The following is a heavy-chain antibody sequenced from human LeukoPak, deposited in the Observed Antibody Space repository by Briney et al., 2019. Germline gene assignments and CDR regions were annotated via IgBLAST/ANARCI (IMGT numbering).Heavy chain of an antibody. CDR3: ARWAGAAGNWFDP. J-gene: IGHJ5*02. CDR1: GFTFSSYE. CDR2: IGSSGGNI. D-gene: IGHD1-26*01. V-gene: IGHV3-48*03. Sequence: GGSLRLSCEASGFTFSSYEMNWVRQAPGKGLEWVSYIGSSGGNIFYADSVKGRFTISRDNAKNSLYLQMNSLRAEDTAVYYCARWAGAAGNWFDPWGQGTLVTVSS.